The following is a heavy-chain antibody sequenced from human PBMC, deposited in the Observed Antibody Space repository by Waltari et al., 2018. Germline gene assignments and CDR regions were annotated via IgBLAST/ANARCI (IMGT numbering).Heavy chain of an antibody. J-gene: IGHJ6*02. D-gene: IGHD3-3*01. CDR2: IYYSGST. Sequence: QLQLQESGPGLVKPSETLSLTCTVSGGSISSSSYYWGWIRQPPGKGLAWIGSIYYSGSTYYNPSLKSRVTISVDTSKNQFSLKLSSVTAADTAVYYCARPYYDFWSPVRSGYYYGMDVWGQGTTVTVSS. V-gene: IGHV4-39*01. CDR3: ARPYYDFWSPVRSGYYYGMDV. CDR1: GGSISSSSYY.